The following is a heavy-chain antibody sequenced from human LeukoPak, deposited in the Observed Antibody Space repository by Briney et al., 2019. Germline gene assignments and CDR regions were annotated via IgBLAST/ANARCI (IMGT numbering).Heavy chain of an antibody. D-gene: IGHD3-22*01. V-gene: IGHV4-38-2*01. Sequence: SETLSLTCAVSGYSISSGYYWGWIRQPPGKGLEWIGSIYHSGSTYYNPSLKSRVTISVDTSKNQFSLKLSSVTAADTAVYYCARLVLARFYDSSGYFDYWGQRTLVTVSS. J-gene: IGHJ4*02. CDR3: ARLVLARFYDSSGYFDY. CDR2: IYHSGST. CDR1: GYSISSGYY.